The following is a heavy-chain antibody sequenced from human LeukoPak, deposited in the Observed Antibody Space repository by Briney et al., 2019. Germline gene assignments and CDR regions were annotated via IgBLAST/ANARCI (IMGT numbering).Heavy chain of an antibody. CDR3: AREGRQLDKSYYYYYYYMDV. CDR2: ITSDGTST. V-gene: IGHV3-74*03. J-gene: IGHJ6*03. Sequence: PGGSLRLSCAASEFSFSITWMHWVRQPPGQGLVWVARITSDGTSTSYAESVKGRFTISRDNAKNTLYLQMNSLRAEDTAVYYCAREGRQLDKSYYYYYYYMDVWGKGTTVTVSS. CDR1: EFSFSITW. D-gene: IGHD6-13*01.